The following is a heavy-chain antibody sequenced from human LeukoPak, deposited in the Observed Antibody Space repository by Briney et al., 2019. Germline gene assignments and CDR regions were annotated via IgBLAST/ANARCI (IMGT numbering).Heavy chain of an antibody. CDR3: ARRDGDY. J-gene: IGHJ4*02. CDR1: GFNFSDHW. Sequence: GGSLRLSCAASGFNFSDHWMSWIRQAPGKGLEWVSYISESSNTIYYADSVKGRFTISRDNAKKSLYLQMNSLRVEDTAVYYCARRDGDYWGQGTLVTVSS. V-gene: IGHV3-11*01. CDR2: ISESSNTI. D-gene: IGHD5-24*01.